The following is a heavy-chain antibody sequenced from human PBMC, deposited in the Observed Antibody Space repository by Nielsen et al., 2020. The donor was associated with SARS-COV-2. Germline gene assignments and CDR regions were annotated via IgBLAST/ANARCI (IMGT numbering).Heavy chain of an antibody. V-gene: IGHV3-9*01. J-gene: IGHJ2*01. CDR3: ARDSKVPYYDILTGYYPNWYFDL. CDR1: GFTFDDYA. D-gene: IGHD3-9*01. Sequence: SLKISCAASGFTFDDYAMHWVRQAPGKGLEWVSGISWNSGSIGYADSVKGRFTISRDNAKNSLYLQMNSLRAEDTAVYYCARDSKVPYYDILTGYYPNWYFDLWGRGTLVTVSS. CDR2: ISWNSGSI.